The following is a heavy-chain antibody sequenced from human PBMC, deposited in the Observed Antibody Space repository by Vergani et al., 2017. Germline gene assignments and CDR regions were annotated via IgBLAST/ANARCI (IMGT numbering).Heavy chain of an antibody. CDR2: LYWDEDR. D-gene: IGHD1-1*01. Sequence: QITLKESGPTLVKPTQTLTLTCTFSGFSLSRDGAAVGWIRQPPGKTLEWLALLYWDEDRPYRPSLRSRLTITKDTSKSQLVLTMTNMDPVDTATYFCAHRQWKEISPYHFDMWGQGIVVTVSS. CDR3: AHRQWKEISPYHFDM. J-gene: IGHJ4*02. CDR1: GFSLSRDGAA. V-gene: IGHV2-5*02.